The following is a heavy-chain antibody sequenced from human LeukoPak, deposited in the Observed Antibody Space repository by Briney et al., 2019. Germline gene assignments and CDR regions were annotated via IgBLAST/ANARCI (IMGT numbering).Heavy chain of an antibody. Sequence: GESLKISCKGSGYSFTSYWISWVRQMPGKGLEWMGKIDPSDSYTNYSPSFQGHVTISADKSINTVYLQWSSLKASDTAMYYCATTTYYYDSSGYYYFDYWGQGTLVTVSS. V-gene: IGHV5-10-1*01. CDR1: GYSFTSYW. CDR3: ATTTYYYDSSGYYYFDY. CDR2: IDPSDSYT. J-gene: IGHJ4*02. D-gene: IGHD3-22*01.